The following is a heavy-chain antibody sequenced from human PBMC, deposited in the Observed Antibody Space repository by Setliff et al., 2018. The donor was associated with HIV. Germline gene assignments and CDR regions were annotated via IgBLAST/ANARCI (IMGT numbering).Heavy chain of an antibody. J-gene: IGHJ4*02. D-gene: IGHD3-22*01. Sequence: ASVKVSCKASGGTFSSYAISWVRQAPGQGLEWMGWISAYNVNTNYAQKLQGRVTMTTDTSTSTAYMELRSLRSDDTAVYYCARDYYDSSGYIFFPGLPDYWGQGTLVTVSS. CDR3: ARDYYDSSGYIFFPGLPDY. V-gene: IGHV1-18*01. CDR1: GGTFSSYA. CDR2: ISAYNVNT.